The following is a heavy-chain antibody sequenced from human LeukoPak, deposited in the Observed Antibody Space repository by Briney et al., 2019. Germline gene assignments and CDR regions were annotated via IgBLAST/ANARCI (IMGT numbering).Heavy chain of an antibody. CDR1: GGTFSSYA. D-gene: IGHD6-13*01. V-gene: IGHV1-69*05. CDR3: ARVGHSSSGPFDY. J-gene: IGHJ4*02. Sequence: SVKVSCKASGGTFSSYAISWVRQAPGQGLEWMGGIIPIFGTANYAQKLQGRDTITTDESTSTAYMKLSSLRSEDTAVYYCARVGHSSSGPFDYWGQGTLVTVSS. CDR2: IIPIFGTA.